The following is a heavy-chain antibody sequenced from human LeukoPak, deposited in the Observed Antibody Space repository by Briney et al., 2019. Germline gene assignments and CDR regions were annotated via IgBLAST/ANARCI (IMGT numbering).Heavy chain of an antibody. CDR2: ISHTEGA. V-gene: IGHV4-34*01. J-gene: IGHJ4*02. CDR3: ARIRCGHSGSVCYNH. D-gene: IGHD2-21*01. CDR1: GVSINDYY. Sequence: PSETLSLTCGVFGVSINDYYWSWIRQSPGKGLEWIGEISHTEGARYNPSLESRVTMSVGTSENQLSLKLIFVTAADTAVYYCARIRCGHSGSVCYNHWGLGTLVTVSS.